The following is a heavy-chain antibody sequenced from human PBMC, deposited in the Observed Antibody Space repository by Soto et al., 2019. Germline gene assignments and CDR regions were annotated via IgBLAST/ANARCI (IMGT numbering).Heavy chain of an antibody. CDR3: GRKDKSGYLQWFDP. V-gene: IGHV5-51*01. J-gene: IGHJ5*02. CDR1: GYKFTSSW. Sequence: GQSLKISFRTSGYKFTSSWIAWAPQMQGKGLESMVIMFPCDSDTSYRPSLQGQVRISAERSTSIVFLQRASLKASDTAVYFCGRKDKSGYLQWFDPWGEGTLVTVSP. D-gene: IGHD3-22*01. CDR2: MFPCDSDT.